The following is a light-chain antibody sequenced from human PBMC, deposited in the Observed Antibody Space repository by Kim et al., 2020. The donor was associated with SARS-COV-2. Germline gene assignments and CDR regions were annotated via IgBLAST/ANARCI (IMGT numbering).Light chain of an antibody. CDR1: KLGDKY. V-gene: IGLV3-1*01. J-gene: IGLJ2*01. CDR2: QNS. CDR3: QAWDNSVV. Sequence: VSVSPGQTASIACPGDKLGDKYACWYQQKPGQAPVLVIYQNSERPSGIPERFSGSNSGNTATLTISGTQAMDEADYYCQAWDNSVVFGGGTQLTVL.